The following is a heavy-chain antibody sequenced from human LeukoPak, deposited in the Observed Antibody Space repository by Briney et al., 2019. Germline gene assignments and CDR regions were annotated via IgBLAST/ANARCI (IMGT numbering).Heavy chain of an antibody. CDR3: AKGGSTNSNNWFDP. CDR2: ISGSGGST. D-gene: IGHD2-2*01. CDR1: GFTLSSYA. J-gene: IGHJ5*02. V-gene: IGHV3-23*01. Sequence: GGSLRLSCAASGFTLSSYAMTWVRQAPGKGLEWVSRISGSGGSTYYADSVKGRLTMSRDNSKNTLYLQMNSLRAEDTAVYYCAKGGSTNSNNWFDPWGQGTLVTVSS.